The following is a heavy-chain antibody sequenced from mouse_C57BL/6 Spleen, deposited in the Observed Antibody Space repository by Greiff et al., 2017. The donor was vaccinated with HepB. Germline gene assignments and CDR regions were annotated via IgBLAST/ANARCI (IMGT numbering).Heavy chain of an antibody. V-gene: IGHV3-6*01. CDR3: AGGITTVYYFDY. J-gene: IGHJ2*01. Sequence: EVKLQESGPGLVKPSQSLSLTCSVTGYSITSGYYWNWIRQFPGNKLEWMGYISYDGSNNYNPSLKNRISITRDTSKNQFFLKLNSVTTEDTATYYCAGGITTVYYFDYWGQGTTLTVSS. D-gene: IGHD1-1*01. CDR1: GYSITSGYY. CDR2: ISYDGSN.